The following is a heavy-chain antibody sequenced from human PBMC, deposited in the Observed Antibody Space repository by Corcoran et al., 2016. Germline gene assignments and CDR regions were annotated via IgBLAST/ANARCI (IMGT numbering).Heavy chain of an antibody. V-gene: IGHV4-31*03. CDR3: AGDPQGYCDYPWDTGGL. Sequence: QVQLQESGPGLVKPSQTLSLTCTVSGGSISSGGYYWSWIRQHPGKGLEWIGYIYYSGSTYYTPSRKSRVTISVETSKNQFSLKLSSVTAADTAVYYWAGDPQGYCDYPWDTGGLWGQGTLVTVSS. CDR2: IYYSGST. CDR1: GGSISSGGYY. D-gene: IGHD4-17*01. J-gene: IGHJ4*02.